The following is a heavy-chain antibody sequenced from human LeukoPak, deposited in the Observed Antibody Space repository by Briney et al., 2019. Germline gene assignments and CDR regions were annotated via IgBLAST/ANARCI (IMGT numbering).Heavy chain of an antibody. CDR3: ARVTYDSSGYYSVFDY. CDR1: GGSISNSSYY. V-gene: IGHV4-39*06. J-gene: IGHJ4*02. D-gene: IGHD3-22*01. Sequence: SETLSLTCTVSGGSISNSSYYWGWIRQPPGKGLEWIGNIYYSGSTYYNPSLKSRVTISVDTSKNQFPLKLSSVTAVDTAVYYCARVTYDSSGYYSVFDYWGQGTLVTVSS. CDR2: IYYSGST.